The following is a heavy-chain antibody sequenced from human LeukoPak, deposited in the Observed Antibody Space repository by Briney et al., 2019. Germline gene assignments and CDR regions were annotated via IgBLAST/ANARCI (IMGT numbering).Heavy chain of an antibody. D-gene: IGHD6-19*01. CDR2: IYTSGST. J-gene: IGHJ3*02. CDR1: GESFSGYY. V-gene: IGHV4-59*10. CDR3: ASGGGRTYSSGWFDAFDI. Sequence: SETLSLTCAVYGESFSGYYWSWIRQPAGKGLEWIGRIYTSGSTNYNPSLKSRVTMSVDTSKNQFSLKLSSVTAADTAVYYCASGGGRTYSSGWFDAFDIWGQGTMVTVSS.